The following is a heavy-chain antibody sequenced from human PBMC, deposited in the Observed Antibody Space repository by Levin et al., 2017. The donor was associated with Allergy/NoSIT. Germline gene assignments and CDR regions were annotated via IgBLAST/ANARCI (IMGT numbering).Heavy chain of an antibody. CDR3: AKEANYDILTGYYSGGPFFDY. CDR1: GFTFSSYG. D-gene: IGHD3-9*01. CDR2: ISYDGSNK. V-gene: IGHV3-30*18. J-gene: IGHJ4*02. Sequence: LSLTCAASGFTFSSYGMHWVRQAPGKGLEWVAVISYDGSNKYYADSVKGRFTISRDNSKNTLYLQMNSLRAEDTAVYYCAKEANYDILTGYYSGGPFFDYWGQGTLVTVSS.